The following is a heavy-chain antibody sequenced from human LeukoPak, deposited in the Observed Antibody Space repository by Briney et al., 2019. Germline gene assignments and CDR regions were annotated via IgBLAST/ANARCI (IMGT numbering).Heavy chain of an antibody. CDR2: ISVYNGNT. V-gene: IGHV1-18*01. CDR1: GYTFTSYG. CDR3: ARVPSIGYNSGWNFDY. D-gene: IGHD6-19*01. Sequence: AASVKVSCKASGYTFTSYGISWVRQAPGQGLEWMGGISVYNGNTNYAQKFQGRVTMTTDTSATTAYMELRTLTSDDTAVYYCARVPSIGYNSGWNFDYWGQGTLVTVSS. J-gene: IGHJ4*02.